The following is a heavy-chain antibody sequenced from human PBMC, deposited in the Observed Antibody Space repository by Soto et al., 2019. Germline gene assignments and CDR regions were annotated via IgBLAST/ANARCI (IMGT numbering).Heavy chain of an antibody. CDR1: GYSFTSYW. J-gene: IGHJ4*02. V-gene: IGHV5-10-1*01. CDR2: IDPSDSYT. D-gene: IGHD3-22*01. CDR3: ARLGNYYDSSPIIRPY. Sequence: GESLKISCKGSGYSFTSYWISWVRQMPGKGLEWMGRIDPSDSYTNYSPSFQGHVTISADKSISTAYLQWSSLKASDTAMYYCARLGNYYDSSPIIRPYWGQGTLVTVSS.